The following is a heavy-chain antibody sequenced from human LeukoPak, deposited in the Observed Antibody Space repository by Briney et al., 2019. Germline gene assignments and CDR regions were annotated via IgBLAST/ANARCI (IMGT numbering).Heavy chain of an antibody. Sequence: SQTLSLACTVSGASMSGESYYWSWIRQHPGKGPEWLGFIYHSGSLYYNPSLRSRVSISLDMSRRQFSLSLSSVTAADTAVYYCARALGYTSGFPFDAWGQGALVTVSS. CDR1: GASMSGESYY. CDR3: ARALGYTSGFPFDA. D-gene: IGHD5-18*01. CDR2: IYHSGSL. V-gene: IGHV4-31*03. J-gene: IGHJ4*02.